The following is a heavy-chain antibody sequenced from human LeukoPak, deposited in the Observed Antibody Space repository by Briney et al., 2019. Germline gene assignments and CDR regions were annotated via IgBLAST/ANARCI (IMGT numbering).Heavy chain of an antibody. CDR1: GGSLRSDRHN. V-gene: IGHV4-39*07. Sequence: SETLSLTCSVSGGSLRSDRHNWAWVRQSADKGLEHIGSLDETGSPYYNPPLKSRVTISVDTSHKQFSLNLTSVTAADTAVYYCARDLGGYPFFMDVWGKGITVIVSS. J-gene: IGHJ6*03. CDR2: LDETGSP. D-gene: IGHD2-15*01. CDR3: ARDLGGYPFFMDV.